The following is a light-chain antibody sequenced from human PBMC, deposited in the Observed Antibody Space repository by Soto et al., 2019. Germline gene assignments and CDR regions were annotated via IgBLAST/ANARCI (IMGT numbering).Light chain of an antibody. CDR1: TSNIGVNY. J-gene: IGLJ3*02. CDR3: ATWDDTLSGPV. Sequence: QSVLTQPPSASGTPGQRVTISCSGTTSNIGVNYVYWYQQLSGTAPKLLIYSNDQRPSGVPDRFSGSKSGTSASLAISGLRSEDEADYYCATWDDTLSGPVFGGGTKLTVL. CDR2: SND. V-gene: IGLV1-47*02.